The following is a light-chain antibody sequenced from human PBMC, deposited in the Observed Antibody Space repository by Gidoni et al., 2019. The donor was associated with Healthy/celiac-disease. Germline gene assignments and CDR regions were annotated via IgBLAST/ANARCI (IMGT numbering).Light chain of an antibody. CDR2: AAS. CDR1: QSISSY. Sequence: DIQMTQSPASLSASVGDRVTITCRASQSISSYLNGYQQKPGKAPKLLIYAASSLQSGVPSRCSGSGSGTDFTLTISSLQPEDFATYYCQQSYSTHALTFGGGTKVEIK. V-gene: IGKV1-39*01. CDR3: QQSYSTHALT. J-gene: IGKJ4*01.